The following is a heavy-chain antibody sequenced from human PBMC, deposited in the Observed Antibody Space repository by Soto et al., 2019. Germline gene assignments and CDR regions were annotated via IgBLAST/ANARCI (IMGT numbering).Heavy chain of an antibody. CDR2: IYYSGST. J-gene: IGHJ4*02. V-gene: IGHV4-61*01. D-gene: IGHD4-17*01. CDR3: ARTSTVTTFLFDY. Sequence: SETLSLTCTVSGGSVSSGNYYWSWIRQPPGKGLEWIGYIYYSGSTNYNPSLKSRVTISVDTSKNQFSLKLSSVTAADTAVYYCARTSTVTTFLFDYWGQGTLVTVSS. CDR1: GGSVSSGNYY.